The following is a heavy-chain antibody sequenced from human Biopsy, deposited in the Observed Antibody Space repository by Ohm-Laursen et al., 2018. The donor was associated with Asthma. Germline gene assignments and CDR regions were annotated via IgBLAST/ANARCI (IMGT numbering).Heavy chain of an antibody. CDR3: ASDFPKDYVRYNFQF. D-gene: IGHD4-17*01. J-gene: IGHJ4*02. Sequence: DSVKVSCKISGYNLTDLSMHWVRQAPGQGLEWVGGHDHEEGGTVNARRFQGRVTMTEDTSTDTAYMELSSLSSDDTAVYYCASDFPKDYVRYNFQFWGQGTLVTVSS. V-gene: IGHV1-24*01. CDR1: GYNLTDLS. CDR2: HDHEEGGT.